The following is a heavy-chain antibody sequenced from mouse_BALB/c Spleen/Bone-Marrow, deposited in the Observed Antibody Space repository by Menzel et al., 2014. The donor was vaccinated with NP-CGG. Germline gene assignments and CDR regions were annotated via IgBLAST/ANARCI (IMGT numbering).Heavy chain of an antibody. CDR1: GYTFTSYW. J-gene: IGHJ2*01. CDR3: ARNWVYFDY. V-gene: IGHV1-69*02. CDR2: IDPSDSET. D-gene: IGHD4-1*01. Sequence: QVQLKHSGAELVKPGAPVKLSCKASGYTFTSYWMNWVKQRPGRGLEWIGRIDPSDSETHYNQKFKDKATLTVDKSSSTAYIQPSSLTSEDSAVYYCARNWVYFDYWGQGTTLTVSS.